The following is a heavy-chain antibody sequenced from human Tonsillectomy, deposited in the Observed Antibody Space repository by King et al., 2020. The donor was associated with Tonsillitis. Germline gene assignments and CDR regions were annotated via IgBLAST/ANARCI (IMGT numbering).Heavy chain of an antibody. Sequence: DVQLVESGGGLIQPGGSLRLSCAASGFTVSSNYMSWVRQAPGKGLEWVSVIYSGGSTYYADSVKGRFTISRDNSKNTLYLQMNSLRAEDTAVYYCARYFRMYDFWRTNYYYYMDVWGKGTTVTVSS. V-gene: IGHV3-53*01. CDR2: IYSGGST. CDR3: ARYFRMYDFWRTNYYYYMDV. J-gene: IGHJ6*03. CDR1: GFTVSSNY. D-gene: IGHD3-3*01.